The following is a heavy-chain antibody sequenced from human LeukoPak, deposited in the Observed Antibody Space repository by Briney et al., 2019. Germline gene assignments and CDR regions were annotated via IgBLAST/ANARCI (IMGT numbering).Heavy chain of an antibody. CDR2: ISYDGSNK. D-gene: IGHD5-24*01. Sequence: GRSLRLSCAASGFTFSSYAMHWVRQAPGKGLERVAVISYDGSNKYYADSVKGRFTISRDNSKNTLYLQMNSLRAEDTAVYYCARDLGDGYNPDAFDIWGQGTMVTVSS. CDR1: GFTFSSYA. J-gene: IGHJ3*02. CDR3: ARDLGDGYNPDAFDI. V-gene: IGHV3-30-3*01.